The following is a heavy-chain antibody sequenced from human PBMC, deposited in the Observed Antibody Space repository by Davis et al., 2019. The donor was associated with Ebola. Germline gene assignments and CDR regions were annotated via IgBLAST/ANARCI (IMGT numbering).Heavy chain of an antibody. CDR3: ARAVTMVLPSGWFDP. Sequence: AASVKVSCKASGYTFTRYGISWVRQAPGQGLEWMGWISAENGNTNYAQNLQGRVTMTTDTSTSTAYMEVRSLRYDDTAVYYCARAVTMVLPSGWFDPWGQGTLVTVSS. CDR2: ISAENGNT. J-gene: IGHJ5*02. CDR1: GYTFTRYG. V-gene: IGHV1-18*01. D-gene: IGHD3-10*01.